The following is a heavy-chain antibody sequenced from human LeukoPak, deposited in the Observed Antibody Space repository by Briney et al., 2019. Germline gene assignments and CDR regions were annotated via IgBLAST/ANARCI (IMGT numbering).Heavy chain of an antibody. CDR1: GFTFSSYG. CDR3: ASDSFYDSGGYFCY. CDR2: IFYSGST. J-gene: IGHJ4*02. V-gene: IGHV4-39*07. D-gene: IGHD3-22*01. Sequence: GTLRLSCAASGFTFSSYGMSWIRQPPGKGLEWIGSIFYSGSTYHNPSLKSRVTISVDTSKNQFSLKLSSVTAADTAMYYRASDSFYDSGGYFCYWGQGTLVTVSS.